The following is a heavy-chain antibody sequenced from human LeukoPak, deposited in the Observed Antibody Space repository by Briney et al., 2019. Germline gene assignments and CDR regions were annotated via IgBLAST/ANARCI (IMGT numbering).Heavy chain of an antibody. CDR2: ISGSGGST. D-gene: IGHD6-19*01. CDR3: AKVPSYSSGWYKDNWFDP. J-gene: IGHJ5*02. V-gene: IGHV3-23*01. CDR1: GFTFSSYA. Sequence: GGSLRLSCAASGFTFSSYAMSWVRQAPGKGLEWVSAISGSGGSTYYADSVKGRFTISRDNSKNTLYLQVNSLRAEDTAVYYCAKVPSYSSGWYKDNWFDPWGQGTLVTVSS.